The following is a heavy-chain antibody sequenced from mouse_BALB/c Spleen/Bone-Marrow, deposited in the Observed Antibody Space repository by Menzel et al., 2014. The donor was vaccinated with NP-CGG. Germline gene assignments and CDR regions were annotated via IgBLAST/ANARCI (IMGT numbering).Heavy chain of an antibody. V-gene: IGHV1S135*01. CDR1: GYSFTGYN. CDR3: ARDHFGSNSLGY. CDR2: IDPYYGGT. J-gene: IGHJ3*01. D-gene: IGHD1-1*01. Sequence: VQLQQSGPELEKPGASVKISCKASGYSFTGYNMNWVKQSDGRSLEWIGNIDPYYGGTSYNRKFRGEATLTVDKSSSTAYMQLTSLTSEDSAVYYCARDHFGSNSLGYWGQGTLVTVSA.